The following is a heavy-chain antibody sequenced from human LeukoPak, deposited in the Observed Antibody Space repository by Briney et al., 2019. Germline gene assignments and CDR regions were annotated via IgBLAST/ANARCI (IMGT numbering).Heavy chain of an antibody. D-gene: IGHD1-26*01. CDR1: GGSFSDYY. CDR2: INHSGST. V-gene: IGHV4-34*01. CDR3: ASGGELRQFDY. J-gene: IGHJ4*02. Sequence: SETLSLTCAVYGGSFSDYYWSWIRQPPGKGLEWIGEINHSGSTNYNPSLKSRVTISVDTSKNQFSLKLSSVTAADTAVYYCASGGELRQFDYWGQGTLVTVSS.